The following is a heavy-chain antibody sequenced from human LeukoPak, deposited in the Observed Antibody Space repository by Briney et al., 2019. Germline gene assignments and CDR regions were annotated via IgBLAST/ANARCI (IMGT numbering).Heavy chain of an antibody. CDR1: RVTFSSYA. CDR3: AKPNVGVPLQYFDS. Sequence: GGSLRLSCAASRVTFSSYALNWVRQAPGKGREWVSGISGSGGSTYYADSVKGRFTISRDNYKNTLYLQMNSLRAEDTAVYYCAKPNVGVPLQYFDSWGQGTLVTVSS. J-gene: IGHJ4*02. D-gene: IGHD1-26*01. CDR2: ISGSGGST. V-gene: IGHV3-23*01.